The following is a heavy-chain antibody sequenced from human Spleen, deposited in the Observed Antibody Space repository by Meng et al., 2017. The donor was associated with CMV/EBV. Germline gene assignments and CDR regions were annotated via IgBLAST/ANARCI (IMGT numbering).Heavy chain of an antibody. J-gene: IGHJ4*02. V-gene: IGHV5-51*06. CDR3: ARGIAAVGTAYYFDY. D-gene: IGHD6-13*01. CDR1: GYSFTTFW. Sequence: GESLKISCQASGYSFTTFWIGWVRQVPGKGLEWMGITYPGDSDTRFSPSFQGQVSISVDRSSTTAYLYWSSLKTSDTAMYYCARGIAAVGTAYYFDYWGQGTLVTVSS. CDR2: TYPGDSDT.